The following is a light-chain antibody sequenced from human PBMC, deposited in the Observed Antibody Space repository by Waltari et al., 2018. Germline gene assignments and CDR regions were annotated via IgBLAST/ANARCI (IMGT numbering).Light chain of an antibody. Sequence: EIVVTQSPATLSVSPGEGATLSCRASETIKTNLAWYQQKPGQAPRLLISTASTRAPGIPARFSGSGSGTEFTLTINSLQSEDSAIYYCHQYNNWPPGGTFGQGTKVELK. J-gene: IGKJ1*01. V-gene: IGKV3-15*01. CDR2: TAS. CDR1: ETIKTN. CDR3: HQYNNWPPGGT.